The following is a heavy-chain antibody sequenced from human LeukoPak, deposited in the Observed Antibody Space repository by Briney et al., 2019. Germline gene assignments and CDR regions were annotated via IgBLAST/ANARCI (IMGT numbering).Heavy chain of an antibody. CDR3: ARGSSGWGGYGMDV. D-gene: IGHD6-19*01. J-gene: IGHJ6*02. Sequence: GGSLRLSCAASGFTFSTYSMNWVRQAPGKGLEWVSYISSSSDTIYYTDSVRGRFTISRDNAKNSLYLQTNSLRDEDTAVYYCARGSSGWGGYGMDVWGQGTTVTVSS. V-gene: IGHV3-48*02. CDR1: GFTFSTYS. CDR2: ISSSSDTI.